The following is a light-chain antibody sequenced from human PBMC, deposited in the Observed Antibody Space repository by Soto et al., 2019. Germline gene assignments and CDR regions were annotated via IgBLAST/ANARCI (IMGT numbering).Light chain of an antibody. J-gene: IGKJ1*01. CDR2: DAS. Sequence: AIQMTQSPSSLSASVGDRVTITCRASQGIKNDLGWYQQKPGKAPKLLIYDASSLESGVPSRFSGSGSGTEFTLTISSLQPDDFATYYCQQYNSYSWWTFGQGTKVDI. V-gene: IGKV1-13*02. CDR3: QQYNSYSWWT. CDR1: QGIKND.